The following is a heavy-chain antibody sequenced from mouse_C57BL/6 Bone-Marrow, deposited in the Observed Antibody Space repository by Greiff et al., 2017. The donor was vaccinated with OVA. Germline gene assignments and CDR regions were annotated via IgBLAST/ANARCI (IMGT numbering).Heavy chain of an antibody. V-gene: IGHV1-55*01. D-gene: IGHD6-1*01. Sequence: VKLQESGAELVKPGASVKMSCKASGYTFTSYWITWVKQRPGQGLEWIGDIYPGSGSTNYNEKFKSKATLTVDTSSSTAYMQLSSLTSEDSAVYYCARRHRDYWGQGTTLTVSS. CDR2: IYPGSGST. J-gene: IGHJ2*01. CDR1: GYTFTSYW. CDR3: ARRHRDY.